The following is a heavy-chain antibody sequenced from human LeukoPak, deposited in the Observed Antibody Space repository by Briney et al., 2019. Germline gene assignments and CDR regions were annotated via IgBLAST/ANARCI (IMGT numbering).Heavy chain of an antibody. J-gene: IGHJ4*02. CDR1: GFTFSSYG. CDR2: IRYDGSNR. D-gene: IGHD3-10*01. V-gene: IGHV3-30*02. CDR3: AKGGRITMLRGVQRDHYFDY. Sequence: PGGSLRLSCGVSGFTFSSYGMHWVRQAPGKGLEWVAYIRYDGSNRHYADSVKGRFTISRDNSKNTLYLQMNSLRVEGTAVYYCAKGGRITMLRGVQRDHYFDYWGQGTLVTVSS.